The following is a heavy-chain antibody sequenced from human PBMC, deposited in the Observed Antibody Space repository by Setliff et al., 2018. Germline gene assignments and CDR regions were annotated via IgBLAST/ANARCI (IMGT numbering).Heavy chain of an antibody. CDR1: GDSLSSGTQY. V-gene: IGHV4-39*01. Sequence: PSETLSLTCSVLGDSLSSGTQYWAWIRQPPGKGLEWIGNINYSGSTYYNPSLKSRVTMSVDASKNQVSLKVTSVTAEDTAVYYCAKVDIDYIMTRDNTWQYIFYMDVWGRGTTVTVS. CDR3: AKVDIDYIMTRDNTWQYIFYMDV. J-gene: IGHJ6*03. D-gene: IGHD5-12*01. CDR2: INYSGST.